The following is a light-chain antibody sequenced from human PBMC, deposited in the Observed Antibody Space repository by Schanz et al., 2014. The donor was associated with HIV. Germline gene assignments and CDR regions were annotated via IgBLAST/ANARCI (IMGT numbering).Light chain of an antibody. V-gene: IGKV3-15*01. J-gene: IGKJ4*01. CDR3: QQRGSWPLT. CDR1: QSISNN. Sequence: EIVMTQSPATLYVSPGERATLSCRASQSISNNLAWYQHKPGQAPRLLIYSASTRATGIPARFSGSGSGTDFTLSISNLEPEDSAVYYCQQRGSWPLTFGGGTKVEIE. CDR2: SAS.